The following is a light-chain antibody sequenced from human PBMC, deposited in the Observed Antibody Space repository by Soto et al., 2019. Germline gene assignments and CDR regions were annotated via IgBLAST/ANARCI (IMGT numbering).Light chain of an antibody. CDR2: ATS. V-gene: IGKV1-39*01. CDR3: QQTYVAPVT. Sequence: DIQMTQSPSSLSASVGERVTITCRASQNIKSFLNWYQQKPGKAPKLLIYATSSVQSGVPARFSGGRSGTDFSLSISSLQPEDFATYYCQQTYVAPVTFGGGTKVE. J-gene: IGKJ4*01. CDR1: QNIKSF.